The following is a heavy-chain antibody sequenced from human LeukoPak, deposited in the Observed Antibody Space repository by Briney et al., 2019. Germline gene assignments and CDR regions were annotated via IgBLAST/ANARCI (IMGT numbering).Heavy chain of an antibody. V-gene: IGHV1-46*01. Sequence: ASVKVSCKASGYTFTGYYMHWVRQAPGQGLEWIGIINPSGDSTFYAQKFQGRVTVTRDTSTSTVYMELSSLTSEDTAVYFCAREKTGDVDYWGQGTLVTVSS. D-gene: IGHD7-27*01. CDR3: AREKTGDVDY. CDR2: INPSGDST. J-gene: IGHJ4*02. CDR1: GYTFTGYY.